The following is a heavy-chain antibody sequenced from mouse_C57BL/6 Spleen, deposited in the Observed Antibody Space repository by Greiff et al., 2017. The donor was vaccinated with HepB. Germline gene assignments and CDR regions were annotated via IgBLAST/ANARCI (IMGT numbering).Heavy chain of an antibody. V-gene: IGHV1-72*01. J-gene: IGHJ3*01. Sequence: QVQLQQPGAELVKPGASVKLSCKASGYTFTSYWMHWVKQRPGRGLEWIGRIDPNSGGTKYNEKFKSKATLTVDKPSSTAYMQLISLTSVDSAVYYVASPVYYDYPAWFAYWGQGTLVTVSA. D-gene: IGHD2-4*01. CDR3: ASPVYYDYPAWFAY. CDR2: IDPNSGGT. CDR1: GYTFTSYW.